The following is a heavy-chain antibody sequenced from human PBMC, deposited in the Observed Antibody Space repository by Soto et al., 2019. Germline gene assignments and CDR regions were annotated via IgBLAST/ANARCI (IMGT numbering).Heavy chain of an antibody. CDR1: GFTFSSYS. V-gene: IGHV3-21*01. D-gene: IGHD4-17*01. J-gene: IGHJ6*03. CDR2: ISSSSSYI. CDR3: ARDRVDYGDYYYYYYMDV. Sequence: EVQLVESGGGLVKPGGSLRLSCAASGFTFSSYSMNWVRQAPGKGLEWVSSISSSSSYIYYADSVKGRFTISRDNANNSLYLQMNSLRAEDTAVYYCARDRVDYGDYYYYYYMDVWGKGTTVTVSS.